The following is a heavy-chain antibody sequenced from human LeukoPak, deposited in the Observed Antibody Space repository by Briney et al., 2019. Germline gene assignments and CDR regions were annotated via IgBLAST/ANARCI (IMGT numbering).Heavy chain of an antibody. CDR3: ARIGGATQDV. V-gene: IGHV4-59*01. CDR1: GGSISSYY. D-gene: IGHD1-26*01. J-gene: IGHJ6*04. CDR2: IYYSGST. Sequence: SETLSLTCTVSGGSISSYYWSWIRQPPGKGLEWIGYIYYSGSTNYNPSLKSRVTISVDTSKNQFSLKLSSVTAADTAVYYCARIGGATQDVWGKGTTVTVSS.